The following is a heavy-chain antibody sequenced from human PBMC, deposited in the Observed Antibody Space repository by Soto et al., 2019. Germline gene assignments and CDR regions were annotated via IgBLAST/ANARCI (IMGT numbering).Heavy chain of an antibody. J-gene: IGHJ3*02. Sequence: GGSLRLSCAASGFTFSSYAMSWVRQAPGKGLEWVSAISGSGGSTYYADSVKGRFTISRDNSKNTLYLQMNSLRAEDTAVYYCAKARGTMIVVVSLPVDAFDIWGQGTMVTVSS. D-gene: IGHD3-22*01. CDR3: AKARGTMIVVVSLPVDAFDI. CDR1: GFTFSSYA. V-gene: IGHV3-23*01. CDR2: ISGSGGST.